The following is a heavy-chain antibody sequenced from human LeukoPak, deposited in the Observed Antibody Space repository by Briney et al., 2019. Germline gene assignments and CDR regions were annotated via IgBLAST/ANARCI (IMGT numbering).Heavy chain of an antibody. J-gene: IGHJ3*02. CDR3: ARDQDGVVFDAFDI. CDR1: GFTFSSYS. V-gene: IGHV3-21*01. D-gene: IGHD2-21*01. Sequence: PGGSLRLSCAASGFTFSSYSMNWVRQAPGKGLEWVSSISSSSSYIYYADSVKGRFTISRDNAKNSLYLQMNSLRAEDTAVYYCARDQDGVVFDAFDIWGQGTMVTVSS. CDR2: ISSSSSYI.